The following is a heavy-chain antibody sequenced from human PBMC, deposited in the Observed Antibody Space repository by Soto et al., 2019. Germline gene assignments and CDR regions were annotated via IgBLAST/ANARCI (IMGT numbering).Heavy chain of an antibody. CDR2: IYHSGST. J-gene: IGHJ6*02. V-gene: IGHV4-4*02. CDR1: GGSISSSNW. D-gene: IGHD2-15*01. CDR3: ARAGRGYCSGGSCYSGLHGMDV. Sequence: QVQLQESGPGLVKPSGTLSLTCAVSGGSISSSNWWSWVRQPPGKGLEWIGEIYHSGSTNYNPSLKSRVTISVDKSKNQFPLKLSSVTAADTAVYYCARAGRGYCSGGSCYSGLHGMDVWGQGTTVTVSS.